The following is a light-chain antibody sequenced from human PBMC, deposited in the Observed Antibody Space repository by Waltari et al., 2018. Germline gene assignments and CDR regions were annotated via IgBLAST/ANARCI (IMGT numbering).Light chain of an antibody. J-gene: IGLJ2*01. CDR2: DVS. Sequence: QSALTQPASVSGSPGQSITISCTGTSSDVGGYDYVSWYQQHTGKAPKLMIYDVSNRPSGVSNRFSCSKSGNTASLTISGLQAEDEADYYCSSYTTGSTLVVFGGGTKLTVL. V-gene: IGLV2-14*03. CDR3: SSYTTGSTLVV. CDR1: SSDVGGYDY.